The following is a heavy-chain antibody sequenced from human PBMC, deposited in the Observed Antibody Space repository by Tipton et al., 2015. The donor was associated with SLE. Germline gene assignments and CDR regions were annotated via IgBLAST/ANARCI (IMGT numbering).Heavy chain of an antibody. V-gene: IGHV4-38-2*02. J-gene: IGHJ4*02. Sequence: TLSLTCTVSGYSISSGYYWGWIRQPPGKGLEWIGSIYHSGSTYYNPSLKSRVTISVDTSKNQFSLKLSSVTAADTAVYYCARGKKWGPADYWGQGTLVTVSS. CDR1: GYSISSGYY. CDR2: IYHSGST. CDR3: ARGKKWGPADY. D-gene: IGHD1-26*01.